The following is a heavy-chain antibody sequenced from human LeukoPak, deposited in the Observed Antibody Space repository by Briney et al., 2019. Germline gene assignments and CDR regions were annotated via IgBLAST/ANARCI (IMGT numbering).Heavy chain of an antibody. CDR3: AKDRGSSSPMRYYFDY. D-gene: IGHD6-19*01. CDR1: GFTFSSYA. CDR2: ISGSGAST. V-gene: IGHV3-23*01. J-gene: IGHJ4*02. Sequence: PGGSLRLSCAASGFTFSSYAMSWVRQAPGKGLEWVSAISGSGASTYHADSVKGRFTISRDNSKNTLYLQMNSLTAEDTAIYYCAKDRGSSSPMRYYFDYWGQGTLVTVSS.